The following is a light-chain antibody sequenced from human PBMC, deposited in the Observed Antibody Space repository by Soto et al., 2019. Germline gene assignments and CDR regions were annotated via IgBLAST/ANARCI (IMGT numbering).Light chain of an antibody. Sequence: QSVLTQPPSASGSPGQSVTISCTGTSSDVGGYNCVSWYQQHPGKAPKLMIYEVTKRPSGVPDRFSGSKSGNTASLTVSGLQAEDEADYYCSSFAGSSDVVFGGGTKLTVL. CDR2: EVT. J-gene: IGLJ2*01. CDR1: SSDVGGYNC. V-gene: IGLV2-8*01. CDR3: SSFAGSSDVV.